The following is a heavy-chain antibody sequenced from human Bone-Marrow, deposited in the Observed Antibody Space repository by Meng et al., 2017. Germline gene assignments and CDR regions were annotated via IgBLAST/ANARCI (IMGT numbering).Heavy chain of an antibody. V-gene: IGHV4-4*02. Sequence: QVQLPTSAPGLVKPSGTLSLTCAVSGGPISSSNWWSWVRQPPGKGLEWIGEIYHSGSTNYNPSLKSRVTISVDKSKNQFSLKLSSVTAADTAVYYCARVRVEYWYFDLWGRGTLVTVSS. J-gene: IGHJ2*01. CDR3: ARVRVEYWYFDL. CDR2: IYHSGST. CDR1: GGPISSSNW.